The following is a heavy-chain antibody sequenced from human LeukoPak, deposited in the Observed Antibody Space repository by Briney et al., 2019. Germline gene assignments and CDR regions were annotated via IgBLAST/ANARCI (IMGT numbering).Heavy chain of an antibody. CDR3: TRHVVTLLRGVTQRRENWFDP. CDR1: GYTFTDYA. J-gene: IGHJ5*02. V-gene: IGHV1-2*02. CDR2: INTDSGGT. Sequence: ASVKVSCKASGYTFTDYAINWVRQAPGHGLEWLGWINTDSGGTNYAQKFLGRVTMTRDKANTTAYLELTGLTSDDTAVYYCTRHVVTLLRGVTQRRENWFDPWGQGTLVTVSS. D-gene: IGHD3-10*01.